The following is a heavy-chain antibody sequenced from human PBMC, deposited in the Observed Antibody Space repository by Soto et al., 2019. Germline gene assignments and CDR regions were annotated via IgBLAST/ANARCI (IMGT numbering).Heavy chain of an antibody. D-gene: IGHD3-22*01. J-gene: IGHJ4*02. Sequence: ESLKISCKGSGYSFAGYWITWVRQKPGKGLEWMGRIDPSDSQTYYSPSFRGHVTISATKSITTVFLQWSSLRASDTAMYYCARQIYDSDNGPNFQYYFDSWGQVTPVTVSS. V-gene: IGHV5-10-1*01. CDR2: IDPSDSQT. CDR3: ARQIYDSDNGPNFQYYFDS. CDR1: GYSFAGYW.